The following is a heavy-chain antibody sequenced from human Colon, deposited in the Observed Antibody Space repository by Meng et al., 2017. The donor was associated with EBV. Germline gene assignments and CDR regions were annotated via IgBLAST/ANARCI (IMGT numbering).Heavy chain of an antibody. D-gene: IGHD2-15*01. CDR1: CHAHSGSFNK. CDR2: IYSNGNT. Sequence: VNPANTSSLAVTVSCHAHSGSFNKLAWVRQSPGTGLGLMCSIYSNGNTYYNPSLKSRFTMSVDTSKNQFSLTVSSVTAADTAVYYCAKQGYCTGGSCFFDYWGPETLVTVSS. CDR3: AKQGYCTGGSCFFDY. V-gene: IGHV4-39*07. J-gene: IGHJ4*02.